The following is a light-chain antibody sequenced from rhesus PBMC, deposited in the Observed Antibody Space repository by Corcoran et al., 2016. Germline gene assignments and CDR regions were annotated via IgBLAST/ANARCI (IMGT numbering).Light chain of an antibody. V-gene: IGKV1-28*02. Sequence: DIQMTQSPSSLSASVGDTVTITCRASQGISSYLNWFQQKPGKAPKLLIYAATTLQSGVPSRFSGSGPGTDFTRTISSLQPAEFATYYCQQYKSYPWTFGQGTKVEIK. CDR3: QQYKSYPWT. CDR2: AAT. CDR1: QGISSY. J-gene: IGKJ1*01.